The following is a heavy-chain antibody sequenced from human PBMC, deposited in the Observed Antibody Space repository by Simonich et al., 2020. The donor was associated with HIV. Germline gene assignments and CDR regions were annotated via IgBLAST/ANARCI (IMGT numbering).Heavy chain of an antibody. Sequence: QVQLQQWGAGLLKPSETLSLTCAVYGWSFSGYYWSWFRQPPGKGLEWIGEIKHSEITNYKSSLNSLSTISVDKSKNQFSLKLSSVTAADTAIYYCARRDRELILYFDYWGQGNLVTVSS. CDR1: GWSFSGYY. CDR2: IKHSEIT. D-gene: IGHD3-3*01. V-gene: IGHV4-34*01. J-gene: IGHJ4*02. CDR3: ARRDRELILYFDY.